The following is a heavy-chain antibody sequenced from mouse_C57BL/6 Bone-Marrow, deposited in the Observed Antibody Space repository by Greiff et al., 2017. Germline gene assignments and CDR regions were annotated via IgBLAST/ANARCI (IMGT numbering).Heavy chain of an antibody. CDR2: IHPNSGST. V-gene: IGHV1-64*01. J-gene: IGHJ2*01. D-gene: IGHD2-3*01. CDR1: GYTFTSYW. Sequence: QVQLQQSGAELVKPGASVKLSCKASGYTFTSYWMHWVKQRPGQGLEWIGMIHPNSGSTNYNEKFKSKATLTVDKSSSTAYMQLSSLTSEDSAVYYCARYYDGYYPLFDYWGQGTTLTVSS. CDR3: ARYYDGYYPLFDY.